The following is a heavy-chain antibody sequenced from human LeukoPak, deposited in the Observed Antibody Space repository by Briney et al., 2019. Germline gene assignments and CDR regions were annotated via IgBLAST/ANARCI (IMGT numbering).Heavy chain of an antibody. J-gene: IGHJ4*02. Sequence: ASVKVSCKASGYTFTRYYMHWVRQAPGQGLEGMGWINPNSGGTNYAQKFQGRVTMTRDTSISTAYMELSRLRSDDTAVYYCARGDKWELLYYFDYWGQGTLVTVSS. CDR3: ARGDKWELLYYFDY. CDR1: GYTFTRYY. CDR2: INPNSGGT. D-gene: IGHD1-26*01. V-gene: IGHV1-2*02.